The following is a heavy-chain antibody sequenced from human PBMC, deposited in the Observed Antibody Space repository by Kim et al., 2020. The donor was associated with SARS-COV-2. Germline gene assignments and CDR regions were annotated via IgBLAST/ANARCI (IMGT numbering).Heavy chain of an antibody. CDR2: ISSSSSYI. J-gene: IGHJ3*02. CDR1: GFTFSSYS. Sequence: GGSLRLSCAASGFTFSSYSMNWVRQAPGKGLEWVSSISSSSSYIYYADSVKGRFTISRDNAKNSLYLQMNSLRAEDTAVYYCARDRVMVRGAYAFDIWGQGTMVTVSS. D-gene: IGHD3-10*01. CDR3: ARDRVMVRGAYAFDI. V-gene: IGHV3-21*01.